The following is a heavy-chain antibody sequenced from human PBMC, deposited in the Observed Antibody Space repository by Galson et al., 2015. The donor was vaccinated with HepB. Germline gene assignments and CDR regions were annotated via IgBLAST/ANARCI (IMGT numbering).Heavy chain of an antibody. D-gene: IGHD2-2*01. J-gene: IGHJ6*02. CDR2: ISAYNGNT. CDR1: GYTFTSYG. V-gene: IGHV1-18*01. CDR3: ARDSEYCSSTSCYGLRSHYGMDV. Sequence: SVKVSCKASGYTFTSYGISWVRQAPGQGLEWMGWISAYNGNTNYAQKLQGRVTMTTDTSTSTAYMELRSLRSDDTAVYYCARDSEYCSSTSCYGLRSHYGMDVWGQGTTVTVSS.